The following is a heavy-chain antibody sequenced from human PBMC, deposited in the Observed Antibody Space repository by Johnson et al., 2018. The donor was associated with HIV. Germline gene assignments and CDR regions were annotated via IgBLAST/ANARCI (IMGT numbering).Heavy chain of an antibody. CDR2: ISYDGSNK. V-gene: IGHV3-30-3*01. D-gene: IGHD5-18*01. Sequence: VESGGGVVQPGTSLRLSCAASGFTFSDYAMHWVRQAPGKGLDWVAVISYDGSNKHYADSVKGRFTISRDNSKNTLYLQMNSLRAEDTALFYCARGTTAMGDDVFDIWGQGTMVTVSS. J-gene: IGHJ3*02. CDR3: ARGTTAMGDDVFDI. CDR1: GFTFSDYA.